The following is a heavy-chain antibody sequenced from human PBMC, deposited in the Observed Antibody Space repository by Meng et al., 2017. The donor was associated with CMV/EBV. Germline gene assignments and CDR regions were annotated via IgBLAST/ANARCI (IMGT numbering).Heavy chain of an antibody. D-gene: IGHD3-10*01. CDR3: ASVQGLGVS. CDR1: GGSISSGSYY. Sequence: QVKLQGSGPGLLKPSQTLSPTCTVSGGSISSGSYYWSWIRQPAGKGLEWIGRIYTSGSTNYNPSLKSRVTISVDTSKNQFSLKLSSVTAADTAVYYCASVQGLGVSWGQGTLVTVSS. V-gene: IGHV4-61*02. CDR2: IYTSGST. J-gene: IGHJ4*02.